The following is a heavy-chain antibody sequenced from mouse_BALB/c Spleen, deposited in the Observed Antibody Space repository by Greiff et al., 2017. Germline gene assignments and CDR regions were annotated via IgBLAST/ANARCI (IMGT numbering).Heavy chain of an antibody. D-gene: IGHD1-1*01. CDR2: ISYSGST. CDR1: GYSITSDYA. V-gene: IGHV3-2*02. Sequence: EVKLMESGPGLVKPSQSLSLTCTVTGYSITSDYAWNWIRQFPGNKLEWMGYISYSGSTSYNPSLKSRISITRDTSKNQFFLQLNSVTTEDTATYYCARRDYGTFDYWGQGTTLTVSS. CDR3: ARRDYGTFDY. J-gene: IGHJ2*01.